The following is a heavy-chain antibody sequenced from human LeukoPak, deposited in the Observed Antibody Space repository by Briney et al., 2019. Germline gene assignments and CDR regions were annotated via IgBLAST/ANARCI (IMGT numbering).Heavy chain of an antibody. J-gene: IGHJ4*02. D-gene: IGHD1-26*01. V-gene: IGHV4-34*01. CDR3: ARGGVLGYYY. CDR2: INHSGST. CDR1: GGSFSGYY. Sequence: PSETLSLTCAVYGGSFSGYYWSWIRQPPGKGLEWMGEINHSGSTNYNPSLKSRVTISVDTSKNQFSLKLSSVTAADTAVYYCARGGVLGYYYWGQGTLVTVSS.